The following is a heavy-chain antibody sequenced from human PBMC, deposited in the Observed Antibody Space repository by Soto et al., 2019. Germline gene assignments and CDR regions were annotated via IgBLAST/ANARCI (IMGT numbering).Heavy chain of an antibody. CDR3: ARSAGWYAVHS. V-gene: IGHV4-4*02. D-gene: IGHD6-19*01. CDR1: GDSVSSPYY. CDR2: VFHTGTT. J-gene: IGHJ4*02. Sequence: QVQLQESGPGLVKPSGTLSLTCAVSGDSVSSPYYWCWVRQPPGKGLEWIGEVFHTGTTSYNPSLRRRVSISMDKSINQFSLDLSSVTDADTAVYYCARSAGWYAVHSWGPGTLVIVSS.